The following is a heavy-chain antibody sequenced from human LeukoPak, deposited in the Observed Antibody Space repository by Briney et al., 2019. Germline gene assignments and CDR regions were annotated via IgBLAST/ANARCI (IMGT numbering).Heavy chain of an antibody. CDR3: VRVGCSGGSCYSDAFDI. CDR2: IYYSGST. D-gene: IGHD2-15*01. CDR1: GGSISSYY. V-gene: IGHV4-59*01. Sequence: SETLSLTCTVSGGSISSYYWSWIRQPPGKGLEWIGYIYYSGSTNYNPSLKSRVTISVDTSKNQFSLKLSSVTAADTAVYYCVRVGCSGGSCYSDAFDIWGQGTMVTVSS. J-gene: IGHJ3*02.